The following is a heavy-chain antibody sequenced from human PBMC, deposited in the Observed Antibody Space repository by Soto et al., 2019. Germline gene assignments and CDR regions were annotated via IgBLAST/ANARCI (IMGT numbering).Heavy chain of an antibody. V-gene: IGHV3-23*01. J-gene: IGHJ4*02. CDR3: AKGGRYAESRGYYGFDY. D-gene: IGHD3-22*01. Sequence: EVQLLESGGGLVQPGGSLRLSCAASGFTFNIYGMYWVRQAPGKGLEWVSGVTDSGSSTYYADSVKGRFTISGDNSKNTLYLQLNSLRVEDTAIYYCAKGGRYAESRGYYGFDYGGQGTLVAVSS. CDR2: VTDSGSST. CDR1: GFTFNIYG.